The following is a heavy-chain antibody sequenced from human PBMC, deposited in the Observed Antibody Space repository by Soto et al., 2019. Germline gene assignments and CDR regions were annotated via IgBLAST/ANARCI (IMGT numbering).Heavy chain of an antibody. V-gene: IGHV1-18*01. CDR2: ISAYNGNT. D-gene: IGHD3-3*01. CDR1: GYTFTSYG. CDR3: ARVPESYYDFWSGYSNWFDP. J-gene: IGHJ5*02. Sequence: ASVKVSCKASGYTFTSYGISWVRQAPGQGLEWMGWISAYNGNTNYAQKLQGRVTMTTDTSTSTAYMELRSLRSDDTAVYYCARVPESYYDFWSGYSNWFDPWGQGTLVTVSS.